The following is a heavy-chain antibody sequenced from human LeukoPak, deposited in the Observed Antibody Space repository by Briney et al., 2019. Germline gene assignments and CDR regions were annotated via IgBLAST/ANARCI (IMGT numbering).Heavy chain of an antibody. CDR1: GYTFTSYY. J-gene: IGHJ3*02. CDR3: AREGHGGPDASEI. Sequence: GASVKVSCKASGYTFTSYYMHWVRQAPGQGLQWMGMINPSGGSTSYAQKFQGRVTMTRDTSTSTVYMELSSLRSEDTAVYYCAREGHGGPDASEIWGQGTMVSVSS. CDR2: INPSGGST. V-gene: IGHV1-46*01. D-gene: IGHD4-23*01.